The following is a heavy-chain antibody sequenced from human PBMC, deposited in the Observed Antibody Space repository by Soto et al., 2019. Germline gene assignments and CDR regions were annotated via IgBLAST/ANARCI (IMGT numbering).Heavy chain of an antibody. V-gene: IGHV3-48*02. D-gene: IGHD6-13*01. J-gene: IGHJ6*02. Sequence: EVQLVESGGDLVQPGGSLRLSCAASGFIFSDYTMTWVRQAPGRGLEFVSHISSSGGAIFYAESVKGGFTVSRDNAKNSRYLQMNSLRDEDTAVYFCARDHGGSTWFVGVYYFFGMDVWGQGTAVTVSS. CDR1: GFIFSDYT. CDR2: ISSSGGAI. CDR3: ARDHGGSTWFVGVYYFFGMDV.